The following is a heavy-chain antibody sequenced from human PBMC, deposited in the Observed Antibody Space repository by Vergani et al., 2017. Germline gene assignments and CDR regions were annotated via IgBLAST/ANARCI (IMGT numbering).Heavy chain of an antibody. D-gene: IGHD2-21*01. CDR2: VLFDGSNE. V-gene: IGHV3-30*02. Sequence: QVQLVQSGGGVVQPGGSLRLSCVASGFTFNRYGMQWVRQAPGKGLAWVAYVLFDGSNEYYADSVKGRFIVSRDNSNDALYRQMNSLRTDDTAVYYCARDLAYCHYGSCALWGQGSVVTVSS. J-gene: IGHJ4*02. CDR3: ARDLAYCHYGSCAL. CDR1: GFTFNRYG.